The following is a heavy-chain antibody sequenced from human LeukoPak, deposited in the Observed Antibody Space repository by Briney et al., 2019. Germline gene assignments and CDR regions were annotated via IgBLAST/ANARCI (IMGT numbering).Heavy chain of an antibody. Sequence: SETLSLTCAVSGGSISSGDYYWSWIRQPPGKGLEWIGYIYYSGSTYYNPSLKSRVTISVDTSKNQFSLKLSSVTAADTAVYYCARENIQLWSNFDYWGQGTLVTVSS. D-gene: IGHD5-18*01. J-gene: IGHJ4*02. CDR1: GGSISSGDYY. V-gene: IGHV4-30-4*01. CDR3: ARENIQLWSNFDY. CDR2: IYYSGST.